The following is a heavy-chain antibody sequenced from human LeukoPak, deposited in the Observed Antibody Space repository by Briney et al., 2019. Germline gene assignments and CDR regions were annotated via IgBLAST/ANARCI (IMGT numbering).Heavy chain of an antibody. D-gene: IGHD1-1*01. CDR3: ATYINWVAGDV. V-gene: IGHV3-7*01. CDR2: INHEGGGI. CDR1: GLTFSESW. Sequence: GGSLRLACAASGLTFSESWMTWVRQVPGLGLEWVAHINHEGGGIQYVDSVKGRFTISRDNAKGSGCLQMNSLRAEDTAIYHCATYINWVAGDVWGQGTTVIVSS. J-gene: IGHJ6*02.